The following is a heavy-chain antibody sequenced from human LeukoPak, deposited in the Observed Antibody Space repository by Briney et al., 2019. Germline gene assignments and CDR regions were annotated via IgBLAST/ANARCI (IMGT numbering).Heavy chain of an antibody. D-gene: IGHD5-18*01. CDR1: GYTFTSYD. CDR3: NFGGSHRGTSADTAMVEYYFDY. Sequence: GASVKVSCKPSGYTFTSYDINWVRQATGPGLEWMGGMNPNSGGTNYAQKFQVRVTMTRDTSITTAYMELSRLRSDDTAVYYCNFGGSHRGTSADTAMVEYYFDYWGQGTLVTVPS. CDR2: MNPNSGGT. J-gene: IGHJ4*02. V-gene: IGHV1-2*02.